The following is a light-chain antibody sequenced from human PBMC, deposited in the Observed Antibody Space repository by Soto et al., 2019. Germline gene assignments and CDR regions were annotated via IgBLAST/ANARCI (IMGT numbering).Light chain of an antibody. J-gene: IGKJ1*01. CDR2: DAS. Sequence: DIQMSQFPSSLTASVGDSVTIICRASQSINRWLAWYQQKPGRAPKLLIYDASSLQSGVPSRFSGSGSRTEFALTISSLQPDDFATYHCQEYNTYSWAFGQGTKVEMK. CDR1: QSINRW. CDR3: QEYNTYSWA. V-gene: IGKV1-5*02.